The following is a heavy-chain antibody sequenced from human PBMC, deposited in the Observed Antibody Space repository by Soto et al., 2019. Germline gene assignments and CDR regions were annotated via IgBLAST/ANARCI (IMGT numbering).Heavy chain of an antibody. CDR3: AHSASVPCCYYFDS. CDR1: GFSLSSIGVA. D-gene: IGHD1-26*01. CDR2: LYWNDDR. J-gene: IGHJ4*02. Sequence: SGPTLVNPTQTLTLTCTFSGFSLSSIGVAVGWIRQPPGKALEWLALLYWNDDRRYSPSLKSRLTITKDTSKNQVVLTMTNMDPADTATYYCAHSASVPCCYYFDSWGQGTLVTVS. V-gene: IGHV2-5*01.